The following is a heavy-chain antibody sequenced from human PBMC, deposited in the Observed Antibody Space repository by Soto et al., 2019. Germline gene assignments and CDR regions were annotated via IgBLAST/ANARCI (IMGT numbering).Heavy chain of an antibody. D-gene: IGHD1-26*01. CDR2: INNDGSDT. J-gene: IGHJ4*02. Sequence: SLRLSCAASGFTFSSYWMHWVRQAPGVGLVWVSHINNDGSDTTYADSVRGRFTISRDNAKNTLYLQMNSLRAEDTAVYYCVRDDIGVGIDYWGLGTPVPVSS. CDR3: VRDDIGVGIDY. CDR1: GFTFSSYW. V-gene: IGHV3-74*01.